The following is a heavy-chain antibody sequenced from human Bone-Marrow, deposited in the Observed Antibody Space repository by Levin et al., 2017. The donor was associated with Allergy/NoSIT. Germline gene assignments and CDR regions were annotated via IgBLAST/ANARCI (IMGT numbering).Heavy chain of an antibody. CDR3: VRGAYFIDSDRRLDY. D-gene: IGHD3-16*01. Sequence: SQPLSLPCSVSGASITSADYYWPWVRQPPGKGLEWIGYIFYTGTTHYNPSLKSRVSISVDTSKSQFSLKLNSVTAADTAVYYCVRGAYFIDSDRRLDYWGQGTLVTVSS. V-gene: IGHV4-30-4*01. CDR1: GASITSADYY. J-gene: IGHJ4*02. CDR2: IFYTGTT.